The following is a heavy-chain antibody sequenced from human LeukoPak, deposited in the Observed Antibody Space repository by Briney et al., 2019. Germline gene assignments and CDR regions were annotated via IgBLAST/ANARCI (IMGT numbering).Heavy chain of an antibody. D-gene: IGHD3-16*02. J-gene: IGHJ5*01. CDR2: INTNTGNP. V-gene: IGHV7-4-1*02. CDR1: GLTFTNDY. CDR3: ARAYQPLGGLSFPDS. Sequence: ASVKVSCKASGLTFTNDYIHWVRQAPGQGLEWMGWINTNTGNPAYAQGFTGRFVFSLDTSVSTAYLQISSLKAEDTAVYYCARAYQPLGGLSFPDSWGQGTLVTVSS.